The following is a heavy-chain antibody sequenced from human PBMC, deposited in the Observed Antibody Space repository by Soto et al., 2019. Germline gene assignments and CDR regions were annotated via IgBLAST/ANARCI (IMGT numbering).Heavy chain of an antibody. CDR1: GFTFSSYG. V-gene: IGHV3-33*01. CDR3: AREPLPTGSGSYCHFDY. J-gene: IGHJ4*02. Sequence: GGSLRLSCAASGFTFSSYGMHWVRQAPGKGLEWVAVIWYDGSNKYYADSVKGRFTISRDNSKNTLYLQMNSLRAEDTAVYYCAREPLPTGSGSYCHFDYWGQGTLVTVSS. CDR2: IWYDGSNK. D-gene: IGHD3-10*01.